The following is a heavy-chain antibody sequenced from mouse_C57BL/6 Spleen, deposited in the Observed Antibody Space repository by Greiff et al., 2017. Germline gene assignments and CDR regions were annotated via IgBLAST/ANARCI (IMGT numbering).Heavy chain of an antibody. CDR2: ISYDGSN. CDR3: ARGSYYYGSSYYYFDY. CDR1: GYSITSGYY. Sequence: EVKLVESGPGLVKPSQSLSLTCSVTGYSITSGYYWNWIRQFPGNKLEWMGYISYDGSNNYNPSLKNRISITRDTSKNQFFLKLNSVTTEDTATYYCARGSYYYGSSYYYFDYWGQGTTLTVSS. D-gene: IGHD1-1*01. V-gene: IGHV3-6*01. J-gene: IGHJ2*01.